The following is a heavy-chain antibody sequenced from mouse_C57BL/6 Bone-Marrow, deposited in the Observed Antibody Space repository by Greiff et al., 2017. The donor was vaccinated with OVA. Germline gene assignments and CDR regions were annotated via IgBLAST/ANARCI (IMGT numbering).Heavy chain of an antibody. CDR2: ISYDGSN. CDR1: GYSITSGYY. V-gene: IGHV3-6*01. J-gene: IGHJ3*01. Sequence: EVKLQESGPGLVKPSQSLSLTCSVTGYSITSGYYWNWIRQFPGNKLEWMGYISYDGSNNYNPSLKNRISITRDTSKNQFFLKLNSVTTEDTATYYCAREPAYFGTWFAYWGQGTLVTVSA. CDR3: AREPAYFGTWFAY. D-gene: IGHD2-10*01.